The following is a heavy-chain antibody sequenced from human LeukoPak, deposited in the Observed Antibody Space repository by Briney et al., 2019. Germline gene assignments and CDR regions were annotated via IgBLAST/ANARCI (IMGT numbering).Heavy chain of an antibody. D-gene: IGHD3-10*01. J-gene: IGHJ4*02. CDR3: ARDGYYYGSGSLHY. Sequence: GGSLRLSCAASGFTLSSYAMSWVRQAPGKGLEWVSAISDTGNTYHADSVKGRFTISRDSSKNTLFLQMNRLRPEDTAVYYCARDGYYYGSGSLHYWGQGTLVTVSS. V-gene: IGHV3-23*01. CDR1: GFTLSSYA. CDR2: ISDTGNT.